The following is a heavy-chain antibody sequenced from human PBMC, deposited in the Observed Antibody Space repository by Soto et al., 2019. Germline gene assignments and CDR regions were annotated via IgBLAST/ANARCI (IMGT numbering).Heavy chain of an antibody. D-gene: IGHD3-16*01. CDR3: ARDLGQLLAFGGSYGMDV. CDR2: IKSKTDGGTT. J-gene: IGHJ6*02. CDR1: GFTFSNAW. Sequence: GGSLRLSCAASGFTFSNAWMNWVRQAPGKGLEWVGRIKSKTDGGTTDYAAPVKGRFTISRDDSKNPLYLQMNSVKTEDTAVYYCARDLGQLLAFGGSYGMDVWGQGTTVTVSS. V-gene: IGHV3-15*07.